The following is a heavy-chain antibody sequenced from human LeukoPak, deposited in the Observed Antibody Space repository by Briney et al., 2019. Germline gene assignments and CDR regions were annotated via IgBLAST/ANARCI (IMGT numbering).Heavy chain of an antibody. D-gene: IGHD2-15*01. J-gene: IGHJ6*03. CDR2: INHSGST. CDR3: ARGSGGSFYYYYYYMDV. V-gene: IGHV4-34*01. CDR1: GGSFSGYY. Sequence: PSETLSLTCAVYGGSFSGYYWSWIRQPPGKGLEWIGEINHSGSTNYNPSLKSRVTISVDTSKNQFSLKLSSVTAADTAVYYCARGSGGSFYYYYYYMDVWGKGTTVTVSS.